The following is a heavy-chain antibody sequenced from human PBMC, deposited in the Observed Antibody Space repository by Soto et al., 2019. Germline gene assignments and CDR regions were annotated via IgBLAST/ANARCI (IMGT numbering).Heavy chain of an antibody. J-gene: IGHJ4*02. Sequence: PRESLKISCEGSGFCFSKYTVCWVRQIPGKGLEWMGIIHAGDSDTRYSPSFQGQVTISADKSISTAYLQWSSLKASDTAMYYCARLYSSSPGFWGQGTLVTVSS. CDR1: GFCFSKYT. CDR3: ARLYSSSPGF. D-gene: IGHD6-13*01. CDR2: IHAGDSDT. V-gene: IGHV5-51*01.